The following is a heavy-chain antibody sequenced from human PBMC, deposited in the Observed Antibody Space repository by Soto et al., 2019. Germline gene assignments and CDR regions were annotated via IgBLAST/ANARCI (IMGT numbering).Heavy chain of an antibody. CDR2: IYYSGST. CDR1: GGSISSGDYY. J-gene: IGHJ5*02. Sequence: SETLSLTCTVSGGSISSGDYYWSWIRQPPGKGLEWIGYIYYSGSTYYNPSLKSRVTISVDTSKNQFSLELSSVTAADTAVYYCASEIAAAGTRGRFDPWGQGTLVTVSS. CDR3: ASEIAAAGTRGRFDP. V-gene: IGHV4-30-4*01. D-gene: IGHD6-13*01.